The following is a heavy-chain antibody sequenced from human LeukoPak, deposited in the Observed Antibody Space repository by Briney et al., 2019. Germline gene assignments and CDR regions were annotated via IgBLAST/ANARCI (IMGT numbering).Heavy chain of an antibody. CDR2: ISSNGGTT. V-gene: IGHV3-64*02. CDR1: GFTFSSYA. D-gene: IGHD6-19*01. Sequence: GGSLRLSCTASGFTFSSYAMHWVRLSPGKGLEYVSGISSNGGTTSYADSVQGRFTISRDNSKNTLYLQMGSLRGEDMAVYYCAKVGSGWPGYYFDYWGQGTLVTVSS. J-gene: IGHJ4*02. CDR3: AKVGSGWPGYYFDY.